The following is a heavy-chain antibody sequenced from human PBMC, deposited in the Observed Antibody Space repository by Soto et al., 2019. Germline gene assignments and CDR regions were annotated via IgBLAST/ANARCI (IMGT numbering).Heavy chain of an antibody. Sequence: GGSLRLSCAASGFTFSSYSMNWVRQAPGKGLEWVSFISSSSSYIYYADSVKGRFTISRDNAKNSLYLQMNSLRAEDTAVYYCARASVGATNNWFDPWGQGTLVTVSS. CDR1: GFTFSSYS. J-gene: IGHJ5*02. D-gene: IGHD1-26*01. CDR3: ARASVGATNNWFDP. V-gene: IGHV3-21*01. CDR2: ISSSSSYI.